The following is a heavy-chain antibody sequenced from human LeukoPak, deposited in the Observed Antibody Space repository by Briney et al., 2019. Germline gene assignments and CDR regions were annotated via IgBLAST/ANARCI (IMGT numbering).Heavy chain of an antibody. J-gene: IGHJ4*02. CDR2: IWHDGRNK. D-gene: IGHD2-15*01. CDR3: ARDRGSDDPIDY. V-gene: IGHV3-33*01. Sequence: PVRSLRLSCAASGFTFNKYGMHWVRQAPGKGLEWVAVIWHDGRNKYYADSVKGRFTISRDNSKSTLYLQLNSLRAEDTAVYYCARDRGSDDPIDYWGQGTPVTVSS. CDR1: GFTFNKYG.